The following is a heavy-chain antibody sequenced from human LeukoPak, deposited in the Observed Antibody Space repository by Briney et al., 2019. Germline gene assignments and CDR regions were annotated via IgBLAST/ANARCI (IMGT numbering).Heavy chain of an antibody. V-gene: IGHV3-64D*06. J-gene: IGHJ4*02. Sequence: PGGPLRLSCSASGFTFSSYAMHWVRQAPGKGLEYVSAISSNGGSTYYADSVKGRFTISRDNSKNTLYLQMSSLRAEDTAVYYCVKGNSGYVRRYFDYWGQGTLVTVSS. CDR1: GFTFSSYA. CDR3: VKGNSGYVRRYFDY. D-gene: IGHD5-12*01. CDR2: ISSNGGST.